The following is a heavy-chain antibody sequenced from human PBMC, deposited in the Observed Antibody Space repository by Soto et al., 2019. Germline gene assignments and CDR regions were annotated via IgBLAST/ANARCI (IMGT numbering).Heavy chain of an antibody. CDR3: ARANGDSADYYYGMDV. V-gene: IGHV4-59*01. Sequence: QVQLQEPGPGLVKPSETLSLTCSVSCGSMSSYYWRWIRQPPGKGLEWIGYIYYSGSTNYNPSLNSRETISVDTSKNQFSLQLNSVTAAATAVYYCARANGDSADYYYGMDVWCQGTTVTVSS. J-gene: IGHJ6*02. D-gene: IGHD4-17*01. CDR2: IYYSGST. CDR1: CGSMSSYY.